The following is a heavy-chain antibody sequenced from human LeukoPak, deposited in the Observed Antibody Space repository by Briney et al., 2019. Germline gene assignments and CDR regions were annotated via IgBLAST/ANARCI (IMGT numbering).Heavy chain of an antibody. CDR1: GYTFTGYY. J-gene: IGHJ3*02. CDR3: ARFVDTAMDAFDI. CDR2: INPNSGGT. D-gene: IGHD5-18*01. Sequence: GASVKVSCKASGYTFTGYYMHWVRQAPGQGLEWMGRINPNSGGTNYAQKFQGRVTMTRDTSISTAYMELSRLRSDDTAVYHCARFVDTAMDAFDIWGQGTMVTVSS. V-gene: IGHV1-2*06.